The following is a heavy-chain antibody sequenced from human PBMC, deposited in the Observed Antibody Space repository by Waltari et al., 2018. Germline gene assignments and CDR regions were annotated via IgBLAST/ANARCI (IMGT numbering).Heavy chain of an antibody. D-gene: IGHD6-13*01. CDR2: IYYTKYT. V-gene: IGHV4-39*01. Sequence: QLQLQESGPGLVKPSETLSLTCTVSGDLIRNSNYYWGWIRQPPGKGLEWIGSIYYTKYTYYNPSLKSRVTLSLDTSKNQFSLSLNSVAAADTAVYYCARLSLAAGHLIDYWGQGTLVTVSS. J-gene: IGHJ4*02. CDR1: GDLIRNSNYY. CDR3: ARLSLAAGHLIDY.